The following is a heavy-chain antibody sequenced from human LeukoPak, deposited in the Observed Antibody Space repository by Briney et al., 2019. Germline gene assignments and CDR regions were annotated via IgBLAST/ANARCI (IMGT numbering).Heavy chain of an antibody. CDR3: ARDHYDSSGYPFDY. CDR1: GDSISGSSYY. CDR2: TFYNGRT. V-gene: IGHV4-39*07. J-gene: IGHJ4*02. D-gene: IGHD3-22*01. Sequence: SETLSLTCTVSGDSISGSSYYWGWIRQPRGKGLEWIGSTFYNGRTYYKPSLKSRVTISVDTSKNQFSLKLSSVTAADTAVYYCARDHYDSSGYPFDYWGQGTLVTVSS.